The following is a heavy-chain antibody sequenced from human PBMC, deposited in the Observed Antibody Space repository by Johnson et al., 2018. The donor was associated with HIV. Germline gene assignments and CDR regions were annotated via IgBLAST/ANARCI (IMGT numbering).Heavy chain of an antibody. Sequence: VQLVESGGGLVQPGGSLRLSCAASGFTFSSYDMHWVRQVTGKGLEWVSSIGSTCDAYSPGSVKGRLTIYRENAKNSLYLQMNSLRAEDTAVYYCARDQKVQPSGYLDAFDIWGQGTMVTVSS. V-gene: IGHV3-13*01. J-gene: IGHJ3*02. CDR2: IGSTCDA. D-gene: IGHD5-12*01. CDR1: GFTFSSYD. CDR3: ARDQKVQPSGYLDAFDI.